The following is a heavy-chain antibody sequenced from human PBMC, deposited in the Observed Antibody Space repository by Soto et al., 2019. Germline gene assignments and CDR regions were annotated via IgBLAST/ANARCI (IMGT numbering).Heavy chain of an antibody. CDR2: INPNSGGT. D-gene: IGHD6-6*01. J-gene: IGHJ4*02. V-gene: IGHV1-2*02. CDR1: GYTFTGNY. CDR3: ARGGFGPSSRNDY. Sequence: QVELVQSGAEVKKPGASVKVTCEASGYTFTGNYIHWVRQAPGQGLEWMGWINPNSGGTIYAQKCQGRVTMTRDTSISTAYMELTRLTSDDTAVYYCARGGFGPSSRNDYWGQGPLVPVSS.